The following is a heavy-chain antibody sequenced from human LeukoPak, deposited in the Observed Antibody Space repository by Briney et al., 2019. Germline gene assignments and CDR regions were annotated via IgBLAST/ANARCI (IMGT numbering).Heavy chain of an antibody. D-gene: IGHD6-19*01. CDR2: ISAYNGNT. CDR1: GYTFTSYG. Sequence: ASVKVSCKASGYTFTSYGISWVRQAPGQGLEWMGWISAYNGNTNYAQKLQGRVTMATDTSTSTAYMELRSLRAEDTAVYYCARDSSGWYASYYFDYWGQGTLVTVSS. J-gene: IGHJ4*02. CDR3: ARDSSGWYASYYFDY. V-gene: IGHV1-18*04.